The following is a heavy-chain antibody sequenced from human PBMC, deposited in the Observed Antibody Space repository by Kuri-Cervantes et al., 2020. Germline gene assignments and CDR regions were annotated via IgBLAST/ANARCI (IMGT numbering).Heavy chain of an antibody. V-gene: IGHV3-30*02. CDR2: IRYDGSDK. CDR3: ARSGLLWDYYFDY. Sequence: GGSLRLSCAASGFTLSIYGMHWVRQAPGKGLEWVAFIRYDGSDKYYADSVKGRFTISRDNAKNSLYLQMNSLRAEDTAVYYCARSGLLWDYYFDYWGQGTLVTVSS. CDR1: GFTLSIYG. D-gene: IGHD2-21*01. J-gene: IGHJ4*02.